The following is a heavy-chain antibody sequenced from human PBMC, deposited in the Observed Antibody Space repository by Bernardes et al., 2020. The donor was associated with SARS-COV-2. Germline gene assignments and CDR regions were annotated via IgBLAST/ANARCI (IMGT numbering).Heavy chain of an antibody. J-gene: IGHJ4*02. CDR2: FRGSDGGT. CDR1: GFTLSTSA. CDR3: ARGFMQWDY. V-gene: IGHV3-23*01. Sequence: GGSLRLSCAASGFTLSTSAMTWVRQAPGKGLEWVSTFRGSDGGTYYADSVKGRFTVSKDKSKNALLMQMDSLGVEDTAVYYCARGFMQWDYWGQGSLVTVSS. D-gene: IGHD3-3*01.